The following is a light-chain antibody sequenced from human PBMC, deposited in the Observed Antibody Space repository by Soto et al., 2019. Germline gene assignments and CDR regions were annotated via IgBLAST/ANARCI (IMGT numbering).Light chain of an antibody. CDR2: GAS. V-gene: IGKV3-15*01. J-gene: IGKJ2*01. Sequence: VLTQAPATLSVSPGERATLSCRASQTVSRSLAWYQQKPGQAPRLLIYGASTRATGIPGRFSGSGSGTDFTLTISSLQSEDFAVYYCQQYIDWPPYTFGQGTKVDIK. CDR3: QQYIDWPPYT. CDR1: QTVSRS.